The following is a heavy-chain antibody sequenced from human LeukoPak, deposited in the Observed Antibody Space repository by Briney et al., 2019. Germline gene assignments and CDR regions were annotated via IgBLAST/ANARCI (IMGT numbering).Heavy chain of an antibody. J-gene: IGHJ4*02. CDR2: FSSNGGST. CDR1: GFTFSSYA. CDR3: ARELEGDDSPSFDY. Sequence: GGSLRLSCAASGFTFSSYAMHWVRQAPGKGLEYVSAFSSNGGSTYYANSVKGRFTISRDNSKNTLYLQMGSLRAEDMAVYYCARELEGDDSPSFDYWGQGTLVTVSS. V-gene: IGHV3-64*01. D-gene: IGHD2-21*02.